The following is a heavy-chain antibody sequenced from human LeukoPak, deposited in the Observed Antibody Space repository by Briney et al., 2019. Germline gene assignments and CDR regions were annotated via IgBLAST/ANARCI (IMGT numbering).Heavy chain of an antibody. CDR1: GGSFSGYY. V-gene: IGHV4-34*01. CDR2: IDHSGST. CDR3: ARGGYYGSGNDFRFDP. Sequence: SETLSLTCAVYGGSFSGYYWSWIRQPPGKGLEWIGEIDHSGSTNYNPSLRSRVTLSVDTSKNQFSLNLNSVTAADTAVYYCARGGYYGSGNDFRFDPWGQGTLVTVSS. J-gene: IGHJ5*02. D-gene: IGHD3-10*01.